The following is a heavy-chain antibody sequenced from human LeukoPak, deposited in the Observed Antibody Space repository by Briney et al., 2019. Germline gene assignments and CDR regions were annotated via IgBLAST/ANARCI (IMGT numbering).Heavy chain of an antibody. Sequence: SGGSLRLSCAASGSTFSSYWLNWVGNGPGKGLVWVSRINSDGSSTRYADSVKGRFTISRDNAKNTLYLQMNSLRAEDTAVYYCARDRDGPDYWGQGTLVTVSS. CDR2: INSDGSST. CDR3: ARDRDGPDY. J-gene: IGHJ4*02. D-gene: IGHD5-24*01. V-gene: IGHV3-74*01. CDR1: GSTFSSYW.